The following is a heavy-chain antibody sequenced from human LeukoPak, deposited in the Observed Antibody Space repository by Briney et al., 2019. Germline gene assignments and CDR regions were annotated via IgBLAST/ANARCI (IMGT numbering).Heavy chain of an antibody. J-gene: IGHJ4*02. Sequence: SVKVSCKASGGTFSSYAISWVRQAPGQGLKWMGGIIPIFGTANYAQKFQGRVTITADESTSTAYMELSSLRSEDTAVYYCASAVDTAHSRTKYYFDYWGQGTLVTVSS. CDR3: ASAVDTAHSRTKYYFDY. CDR1: GGTFSSYA. D-gene: IGHD5-18*01. CDR2: IIPIFGTA. V-gene: IGHV1-69*01.